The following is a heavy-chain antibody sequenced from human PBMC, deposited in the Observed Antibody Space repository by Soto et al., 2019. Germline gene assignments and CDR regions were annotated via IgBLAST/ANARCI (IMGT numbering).Heavy chain of an antibody. V-gene: IGHV3-15*01. CDR2: IKSKTDGGTT. J-gene: IGHJ4*02. CDR3: TTRLYYYDSSGYYLPGDY. D-gene: IGHD3-22*01. Sequence: GGSLRLSCAGSGFTLSDHYIDWVRQAPGKGLEWVGRIKSKTDGGTTDYAAPVKGRFTISRDDSKNTLYLQMNSLKTEDTAVYYCTTRLYYYDSSGYYLPGDYRGQGTLVTVSS. CDR1: GFTLSDHY.